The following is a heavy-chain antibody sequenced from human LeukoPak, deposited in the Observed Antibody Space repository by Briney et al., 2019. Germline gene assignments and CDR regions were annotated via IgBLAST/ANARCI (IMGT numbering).Heavy chain of an antibody. J-gene: IGHJ4*02. CDR1: GGSFSSHY. CDR2: INPGGGT. CDR3: VTRTD. D-gene: IGHD1-14*01. V-gene: IGHV4-34*01. Sequence: PSETLSLTCTVYGGSFSSHYWAWIRQAPGKGLEWIGEINPGGGTNYNPSLKSRVTMSKDTSKKYFSLKLSSVTAADTAVYYCVTRTDWGQGALVTVSS.